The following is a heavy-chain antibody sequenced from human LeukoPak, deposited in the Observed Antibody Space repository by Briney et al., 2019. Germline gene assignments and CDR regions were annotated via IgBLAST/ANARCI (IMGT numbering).Heavy chain of an antibody. CDR1: GFTFSSYG. CDR2: IRNDGNNQ. CDR3: AKERWELRGIARDY. Sequence: GALRLSFAASGFTFSSYGMHWVRRAPGKGLGWGAFIRNDGNNQYHVDSVKGRFTISRDNSKNTLYLQMNSLRVEDTAMYYCAKERWELRGIARDYGGQGILVTVSS. D-gene: IGHD4-23*01. J-gene: IGHJ4*02. V-gene: IGHV3-30*02.